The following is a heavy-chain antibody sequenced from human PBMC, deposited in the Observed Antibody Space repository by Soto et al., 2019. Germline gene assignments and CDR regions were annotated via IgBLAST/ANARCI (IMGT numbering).Heavy chain of an antibody. CDR3: AKQRYYDILTGYLY. Sequence: PGGSLRLSCAASGFTFSSYAMSWVRQAPGKGLEWVSAISGSGGSTYYADSVKGRFTISRDNSKNTLYLQMNGLRAEDTAVYYCAKQRYYDILTGYLYWGQGTLVTVSS. CDR2: ISGSGGST. V-gene: IGHV3-23*01. CDR1: GFTFSSYA. D-gene: IGHD3-9*01. J-gene: IGHJ4*02.